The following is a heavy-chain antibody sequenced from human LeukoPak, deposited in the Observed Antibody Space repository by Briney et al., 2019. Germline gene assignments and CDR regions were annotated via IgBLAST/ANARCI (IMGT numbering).Heavy chain of an antibody. V-gene: IGHV1-18*01. CDR2: ISPYNTNT. J-gene: IGHJ4*02. CDR3: ARDRSGYEGGDY. D-gene: IGHD5-12*01. Sequence: ASVKVSCKASGYTFRSYGISWVRQAPGQGLEWMGWISPYNTNTNNAQNLQGRVTMTTDTSTSTAYMELRSLTSDDTAVYYCARDRSGYEGGDYWGQGTLATVSS. CDR1: GYTFRSYG.